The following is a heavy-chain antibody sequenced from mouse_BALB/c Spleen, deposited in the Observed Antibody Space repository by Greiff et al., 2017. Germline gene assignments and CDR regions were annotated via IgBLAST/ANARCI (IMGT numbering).Heavy chain of an antibody. CDR1: GYSFTGYY. CDR3: ARGGYGNYEEGAMDY. CDR2: ISCYNGAT. V-gene: IGHV1S34*01. J-gene: IGHJ4*01. D-gene: IGHD2-10*02. Sequence: LVKTGASVKISCKASGYSFTGYYMHWVKQSHGKSLEWIGYISCYNGATSYNQKFKGKATFTVDTSSSTAYMQFNSLTSEDSAVYYCARGGYGNYEEGAMDYWGQGTSVTVSS.